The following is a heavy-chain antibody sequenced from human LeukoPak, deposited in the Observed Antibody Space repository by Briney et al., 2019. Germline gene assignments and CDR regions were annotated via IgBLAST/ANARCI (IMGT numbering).Heavy chain of an antibody. CDR1: GYTLTSYG. D-gene: IGHD3-10*01. J-gene: IGHJ4*02. Sequence: ASVNVSYKASGYTLTSYGISWVRQAPGQGLEGMGWISAYNGNTNYAQKLQGRVTMTTDTSTSTAYMELRSLRSDDTAVYYCARDRGEPDYGSGSYYEYGYWGQGTLVTVSS. CDR3: ARDRGEPDYGSGSYYEYGY. CDR2: ISAYNGNT. V-gene: IGHV1-18*04.